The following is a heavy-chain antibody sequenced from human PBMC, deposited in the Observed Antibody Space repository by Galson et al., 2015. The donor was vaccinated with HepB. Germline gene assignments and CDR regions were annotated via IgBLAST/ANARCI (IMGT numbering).Heavy chain of an antibody. J-gene: IGHJ4*02. CDR1: GFTFSSYA. CDR3: AKSRAVAGRGANNDY. D-gene: IGHD6-19*01. V-gene: IGHV3-23*01. CDR2: ISGSGGST. Sequence: SLRLSCAASGFTFSSYAMSWVRQAPGKGLEWVSAISGSGGSTYYADSVKGRFTISRDNSKNTLYLQMNSLRAEDTAVYYCAKSRAVAGRGANNDYWGQGTLVTVSS.